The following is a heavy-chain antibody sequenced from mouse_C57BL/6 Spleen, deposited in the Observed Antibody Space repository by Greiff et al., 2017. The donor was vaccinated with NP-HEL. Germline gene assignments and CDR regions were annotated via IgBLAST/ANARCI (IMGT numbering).Heavy chain of an antibody. CDR2: IDPETGGT. D-gene: IGHD4-1*01. Sequence: VKLVESGAELVRPGASVTLSCKASGYTFTDYEMHWVKQTPVHGLEWIGAIDPETGGTAYNQKFKGKAILTADKSSSTAYLELRSLTSEDSAVYYCTRDGTDPFDYWGQGTTLTVSS. J-gene: IGHJ2*01. CDR1: GYTFTDYE. CDR3: TRDGTDPFDY. V-gene: IGHV1-15*01.